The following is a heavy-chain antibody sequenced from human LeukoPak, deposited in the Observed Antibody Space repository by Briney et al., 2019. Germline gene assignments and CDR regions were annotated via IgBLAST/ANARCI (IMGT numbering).Heavy chain of an antibody. V-gene: IGHV4-34*01. J-gene: IGHJ4*02. CDR1: GGSFSGYY. D-gene: IGHD3-3*01. CDR3: ASQARTYYDFWSGYGHFDY. CDR2: LNHSGST. Sequence: SETLSLTCAVYGGSFSGYYWSWIRQPPGKGLEWLGELNHSGSTNYNPSLKSRVTISVDTSKNQFSLKLSSVTAADTAVYYCASQARTYYDFWSGYGHFDYWGQGTLVTVSS.